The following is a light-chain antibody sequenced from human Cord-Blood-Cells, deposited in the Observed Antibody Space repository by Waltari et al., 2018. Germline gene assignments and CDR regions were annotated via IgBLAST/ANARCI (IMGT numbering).Light chain of an antibody. Sequence: SYELTQPPSVSVPPGQTARITCSGDALPKQYAYWYQQKPGQAPVLVIYKDSERPSGIPERFSGSRSGTTVTLTISGVQAEDEADYYCQSADSSGTYPVFGGGTKLTVL. CDR3: QSADSSGTYPV. CDR2: KDS. J-gene: IGLJ3*02. V-gene: IGLV3-25*03. CDR1: ALPKQY.